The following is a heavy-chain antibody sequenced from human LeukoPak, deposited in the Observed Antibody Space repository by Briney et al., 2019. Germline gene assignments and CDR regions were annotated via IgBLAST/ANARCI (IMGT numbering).Heavy chain of an antibody. Sequence: SETLSLTCAVYGGSFSGYYWSWIRQPPGKGLEWIGEINHSGSTNYNPSLKSRVTISVDTSKNQFSLKLSSVTAADTAVYYCAGRLSRATTFDYWGQGTLVTVSS. CDR2: INHSGST. CDR1: GGSFSGYY. J-gene: IGHJ4*02. CDR3: AGRLSRATTFDY. D-gene: IGHD1-26*01. V-gene: IGHV4-34*01.